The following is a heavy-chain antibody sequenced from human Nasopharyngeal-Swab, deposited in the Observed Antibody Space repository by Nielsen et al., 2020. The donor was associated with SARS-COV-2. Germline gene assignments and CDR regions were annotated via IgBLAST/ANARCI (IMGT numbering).Heavy chain of an antibody. D-gene: IGHD6-13*01. Sequence: WIRQPPGKGLEWIGSIYYSGSTYYNPALKSRVTISEDKSKNQFSLKLSSVTAADTAVYYCARYRGGFYSSNWYFDYWGQGTLVTVSS. CDR2: IYYSGST. V-gene: IGHV4-39*01. J-gene: IGHJ4*02. CDR3: ARYRGGFYSSNWYFDY.